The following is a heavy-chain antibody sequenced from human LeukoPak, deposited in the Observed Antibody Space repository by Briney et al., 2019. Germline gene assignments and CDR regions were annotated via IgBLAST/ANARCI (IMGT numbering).Heavy chain of an antibody. Sequence: SVKVSCKASGGTFSSYAISWVRQAPGRGLEWMGRIIPILGIANYAQKFQGRVTITADKSTSTAYMELSSLRSEDTAVYYCARDFSPVAGPRGYFDYWGQGTLVTVSS. V-gene: IGHV1-69*04. CDR1: GGTFSSYA. D-gene: IGHD6-19*01. J-gene: IGHJ4*02. CDR3: ARDFSPVAGPRGYFDY. CDR2: IIPILGIA.